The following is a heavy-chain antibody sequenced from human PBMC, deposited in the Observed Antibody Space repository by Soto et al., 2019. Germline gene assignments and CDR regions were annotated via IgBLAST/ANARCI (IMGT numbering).Heavy chain of an antibody. J-gene: IGHJ4*02. CDR1: GGSTSSDNY. CDR2: IYYSGNT. D-gene: IGHD2-21*02. V-gene: IGHV4-30-4*01. CDR3: ARQRTSVVTQAYFDV. Sequence: SETLSLTCTVSGGSTSSDNYWSWIRQPPGKGLEWIGHIYYSGNTDYNPSLKSRLAISIDTSKNQFSLKLSSVTAADTAVYFCARQRTSVVTQAYFDVWGPGSLVTVSS.